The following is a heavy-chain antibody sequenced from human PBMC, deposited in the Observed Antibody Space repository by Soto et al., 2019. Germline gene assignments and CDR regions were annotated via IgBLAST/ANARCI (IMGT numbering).Heavy chain of an antibody. Sequence: EVQVLESGGGLVQPGGSLRLSCAATGFTFSDFAMSWVRQAPGKGLEWVSRIYGGGNGPHYADSVKGRVTISRDNSKDTLYLQMNSLIAEDTAVYYCAKMEGMDPWAYSFDYWGQGTLLTVSS. CDR3: AKMEGMDPWAYSFDY. V-gene: IGHV3-23*01. CDR1: GFTFSDFA. J-gene: IGHJ4*02. CDR2: IYGGGNGP. D-gene: IGHD2-2*03.